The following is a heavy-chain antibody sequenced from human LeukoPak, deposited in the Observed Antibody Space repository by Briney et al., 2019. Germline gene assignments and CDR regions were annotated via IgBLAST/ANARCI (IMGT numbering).Heavy chain of an antibody. CDR2: MNPNSGNT. J-gene: IGHJ4*02. CDR3: ARGGYCSSTSCYGDAFDI. V-gene: IGHV1-8*03. Sequence: ASVKVSCKASGYTFTSYDINWVRQATGQGLEWMGWMNPNSGNTGYAQKFQGRVTITRNTSISTAYMELSSLRSEDTAVYYCARGGYCSSTSCYGDAFDIWGQGTLVTVSS. D-gene: IGHD2-2*01. CDR1: GYTFTSYD.